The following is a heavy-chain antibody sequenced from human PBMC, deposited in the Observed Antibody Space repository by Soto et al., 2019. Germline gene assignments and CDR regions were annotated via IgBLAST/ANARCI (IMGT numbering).Heavy chain of an antibody. CDR2: IWYDGSNK. J-gene: IGHJ4*02. Sequence: QVQLVESGGGVVQPGRSLRLSCAASGFTFSSYGMHWVRQAPGKGLEWVAVIWYDGSNKYYADSVKGRFTISRDNSKNTLYLQMISLRAEDTAVYYCARALGYCSGGSCRPREFYYWGQGTLVTVSS. D-gene: IGHD2-15*01. V-gene: IGHV3-33*01. CDR1: GFTFSSYG. CDR3: ARALGYCSGGSCRPREFYY.